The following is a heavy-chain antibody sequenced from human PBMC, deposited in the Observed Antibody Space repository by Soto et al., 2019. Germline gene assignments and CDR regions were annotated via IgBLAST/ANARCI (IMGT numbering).Heavy chain of an antibody. Sequence: SVKVSCKASGGTFSSYTISWVRQAPGQGLECMGRIIPILGIANYAQKFQGRVTITADKSTSTAYMELSSLRSEDTAVYYCARDFRPDIGVVPAAYGRFDPWGEGTLVTVCS. D-gene: IGHD2-2*01. CDR3: ARDFRPDIGVVPAAYGRFDP. V-gene: IGHV1-69*04. J-gene: IGHJ5*02. CDR2: IIPILGIA. CDR1: GGTFSSYT.